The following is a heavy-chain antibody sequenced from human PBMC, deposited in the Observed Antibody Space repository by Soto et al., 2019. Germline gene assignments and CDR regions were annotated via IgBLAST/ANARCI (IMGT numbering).Heavy chain of an antibody. D-gene: IGHD3-9*01. V-gene: IGHV2-5*01. J-gene: IGHJ3*02. CDR2: IYWNDDK. CDR1: GFSFSPSGVG. Sequence: GSGPTLVNPTQTLTLTCTFSGFSFSPSGVGVGWIRQPPGKALEWLALIYWNDDKRYSPSLKSRLTITKDTSKNRVVLTMTNMDPVDTATYYCAHLPIFHEGHDAFDIWGQGTMVTVS. CDR3: AHLPIFHEGHDAFDI.